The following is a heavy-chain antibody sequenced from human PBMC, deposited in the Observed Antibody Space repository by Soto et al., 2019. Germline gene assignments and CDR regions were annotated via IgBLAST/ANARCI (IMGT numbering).Heavy chain of an antibody. V-gene: IGHV3-33*01. CDR3: ARGHHEREKLGYCSSTSSCSYGMDV. CDR1: GFTFSSYG. CDR2: IWYDGSNK. D-gene: IGHD2-2*01. J-gene: IGHJ6*02. Sequence: GGSLRLSCAASGFTFSSYGMHWVRQAPGKGLEWVAVIWYDGSNKYYANSVKGRFTISRDNSKNTLYLQMNSLRAEDTAVYYCARGHHEREKLGYCSSTSSCSYGMDVWGQGTTVTVSS.